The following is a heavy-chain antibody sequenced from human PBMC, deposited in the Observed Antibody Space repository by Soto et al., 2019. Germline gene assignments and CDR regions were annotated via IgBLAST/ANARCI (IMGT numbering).Heavy chain of an antibody. D-gene: IGHD3-10*01. CDR3: ASSYGSGYRAFDY. J-gene: IGHJ4*02. Sequence: QVQLVQSGAEVKRPGSSVKVSCKASGDTFTFYSINWVRQAPGLGLEWMGRINPILSMSNYAQRFQGRVTMTADKSTSTAYIERSSLRSEDTAIYYCASSYGSGYRAFDYWGQGALVTVSS. CDR2: INPILSMS. CDR1: GDTFTFYS. V-gene: IGHV1-69*02.